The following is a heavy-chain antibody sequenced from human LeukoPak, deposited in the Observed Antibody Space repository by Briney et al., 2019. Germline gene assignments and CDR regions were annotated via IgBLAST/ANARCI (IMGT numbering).Heavy chain of an antibody. CDR2: INHSGST. J-gene: IGHJ5*02. CDR1: GGSISSYY. D-gene: IGHD2-15*01. CDR3: ARHGVATWFDP. Sequence: SETLSLTRTVSGGSISSYYWSWIRQPPGKGLEWIGEINHSGSTNYNPSLKSRVTMSIDTSKNQFSVKLSSVTAADTAVYYCARHGVATWFDPWGQGTLVTVSS. V-gene: IGHV4-34*01.